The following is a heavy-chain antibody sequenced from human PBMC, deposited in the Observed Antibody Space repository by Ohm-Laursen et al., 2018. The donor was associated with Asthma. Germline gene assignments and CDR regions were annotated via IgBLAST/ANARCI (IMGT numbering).Heavy chain of an antibody. Sequence: SLRLSCAATGFTFSSYGMHWVRQAPGKGLEWLAVISCDGSDKKYADSVEGRFTSSRDDAKNTLYLQMDSLRPEDTAVYYCARDWGRCDGSGYSDFDYWGQGTLVTVSS. CDR1: GFTFSSYG. CDR2: ISCDGSDK. V-gene: IGHV3-30*03. J-gene: IGHJ4*02. CDR3: ARDWGRCDGSGYSDFDY. D-gene: IGHD3-22*01.